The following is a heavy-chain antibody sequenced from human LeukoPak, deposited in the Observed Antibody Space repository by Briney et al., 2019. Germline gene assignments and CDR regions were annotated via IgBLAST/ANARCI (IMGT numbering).Heavy chain of an antibody. CDR1: GFSVGRNY. J-gene: IGHJ3*02. D-gene: IGHD2-15*01. CDR3: ARDTGSGYCSGGRCRGAFDI. V-gene: IGHV3-53*01. Sequence: GGSLRLSCAASGFSVGRNYMTWVRQAPGKGLEWVSVIYSGDNTYYADSVKGRFTISRDTPKNVLNLQMNSLRAEDTAEYYCARDTGSGYCSGGRCRGAFDIWGQGTMVTVSS. CDR2: IYSGDNT.